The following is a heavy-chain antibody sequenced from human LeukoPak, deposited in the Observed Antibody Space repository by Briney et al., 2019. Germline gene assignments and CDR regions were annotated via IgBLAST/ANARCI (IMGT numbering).Heavy chain of an antibody. V-gene: IGHV1-58*02. J-gene: IGHJ4*02. CDR1: GFTFTSSA. CDR3: AADTATVTTKWAFDY. Sequence: TSVKVSCKASGFTFTSSAMQWVRQARGQRLEWIGWIVVGSGNTNYAQKFQERVTITRDTSTSTAYMELSSLRSEDTAVYYCAADTATVTTKWAFDYWGQGTLVTVSS. CDR2: IVVGSGNT. D-gene: IGHD4-17*01.